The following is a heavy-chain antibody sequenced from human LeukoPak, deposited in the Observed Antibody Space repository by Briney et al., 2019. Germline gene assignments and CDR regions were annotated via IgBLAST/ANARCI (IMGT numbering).Heavy chain of an antibody. CDR2: ISYDGSNK. Sequence: GGSLRLSCAASGFTFSSYGMHWVRQAPGKGLEWVAVISYDGSNKYYADSVKGRFTISRDNSKNTLYLQMNSLRAEDTAVYYCAKDEAYSSGWYAGGYYYYGMDVWGQGTTVTVSS. D-gene: IGHD6-19*01. CDR3: AKDEAYSSGWYAGGYYYYGMDV. J-gene: IGHJ6*02. V-gene: IGHV3-30*18. CDR1: GFTFSSYG.